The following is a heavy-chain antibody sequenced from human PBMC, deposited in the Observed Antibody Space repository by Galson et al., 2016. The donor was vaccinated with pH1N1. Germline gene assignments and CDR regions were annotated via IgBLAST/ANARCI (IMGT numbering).Heavy chain of an antibody. CDR1: GFTFSSYG. J-gene: IGHJ6*02. V-gene: IGHV3-33*01. Sequence: SLRLSCAASGFTFSSYGMHWVRQAPGKGLEWVAVIWYDGSKKFHGDSVKGRFTSSRDNSKNMLYLEMDSLRAEETAVYYCARNIEKYYDSHGYYGNYYYSGMDLWGQGTTVTVSS. D-gene: IGHD3-22*01. CDR3: ARNIEKYYDSHGYYGNYYYSGMDL. CDR2: IWYDGSKK.